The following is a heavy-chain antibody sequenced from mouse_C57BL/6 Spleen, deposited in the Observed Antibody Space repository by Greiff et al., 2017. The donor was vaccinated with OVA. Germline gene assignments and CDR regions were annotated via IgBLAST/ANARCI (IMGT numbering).Heavy chain of an antibody. Sequence: EVKLQQSGAELVRPGASVKLSCTASGFNIKDDYMHWVKQRPEQGLEWIGWIDPENGDTEYASKFQGKATITADTSSNTAYLQLSSLTSEDTAVYYCTTPCDGNYFDDWGQGTTLTVSS. CDR2: IDPENGDT. V-gene: IGHV14-4*01. CDR1: GFNIKDDY. CDR3: TTPCDGNYFDD. D-gene: IGHD2-3*01. J-gene: IGHJ2*01.